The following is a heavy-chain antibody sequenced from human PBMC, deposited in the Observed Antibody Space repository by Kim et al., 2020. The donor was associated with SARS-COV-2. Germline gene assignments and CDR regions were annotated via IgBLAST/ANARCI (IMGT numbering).Heavy chain of an antibody. Sequence: GGSLRLSCAASGFTFSDYYMSWIRQAPGKGLEWVSYISSSSSYTNYADSVKGRFTISRDNAKNSLYLQMNSLRAEDTAVYYCARPYDSSGYYPGGVGYWGQGTLVTVSS. CDR2: ISSSSSYT. J-gene: IGHJ4*02. CDR1: GFTFSDYY. CDR3: ARPYDSSGYYPGGVGY. V-gene: IGHV3-11*03. D-gene: IGHD3-22*01.